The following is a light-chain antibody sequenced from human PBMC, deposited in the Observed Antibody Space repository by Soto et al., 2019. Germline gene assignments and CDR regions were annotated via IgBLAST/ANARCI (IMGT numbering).Light chain of an antibody. J-gene: IGLJ3*02. V-gene: IGLV7-43*01. CDR1: TGAVTSGYY. CDR2: STT. CDR3: LLYYGDAHWV. Sequence: QAVVTQEPSLTVSPGGTVTLTCASSTGAVTSGYYPNWFQQTPGQPPRPLIYSTTNKHSWTPARFSGSLLGGKAALTLSGVQPEDEAEYYCLLYYGDAHWVFGGGTKVTVL.